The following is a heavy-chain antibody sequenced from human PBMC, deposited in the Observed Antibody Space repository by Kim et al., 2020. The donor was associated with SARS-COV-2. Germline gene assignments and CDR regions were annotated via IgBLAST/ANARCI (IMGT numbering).Heavy chain of an antibody. J-gene: IGHJ4*02. V-gene: IGHV1-46*01. Sequence: ASVKVSCKASGYTFTNYYIHWVRQAPGEGLEWMGRIRPSDSSTIYAQKFQVRVTMTTDTSTSTVYKEMSSLRSEDTAIYYCARDNHRWSFDYWGQGTLVTVS. CDR2: IRPSDSST. D-gene: IGHD2-15*01. CDR1: GYTFTNYY. CDR3: ARDNHRWSFDY.